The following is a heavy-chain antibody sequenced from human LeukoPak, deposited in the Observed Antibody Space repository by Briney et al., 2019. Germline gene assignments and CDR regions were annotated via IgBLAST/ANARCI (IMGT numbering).Heavy chain of an antibody. D-gene: IGHD1-14*01. CDR2: INPNSGGT. J-gene: IGHJ5*02. V-gene: IGHV1-2*02. CDR3: ARVLLRTGIPEGFDP. CDR1: GHTFGDHY. Sequence: APVKVSCKASGHTFGDHYMQWVRQAPGQGLEWMGWINPNSGGTKYAQRFQGRVTMTRDTSISTAYMELRRLRSDDTAVYYCARVLLRTGIPEGFDPWGQGTLVTVSS.